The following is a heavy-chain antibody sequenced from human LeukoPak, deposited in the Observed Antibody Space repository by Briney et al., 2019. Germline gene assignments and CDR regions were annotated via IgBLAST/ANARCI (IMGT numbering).Heavy chain of an antibody. CDR2: IDYSGST. Sequence: SETLSLTCTVSGGSISSSSYYWGWIRQRPGKGLEWIGSIDYSGSTYYNPSLKTRATVSVDTPANQFSLKLSSVTAADTAVYYCASRRVAGKHNYYYCYYMDVWGKGTTVTVSS. CDR3: ASRRVAGKHNYYYCYYMDV. J-gene: IGHJ6*03. V-gene: IGHV4-39*01. D-gene: IGHD6-19*01. CDR1: GGSISSSSYY.